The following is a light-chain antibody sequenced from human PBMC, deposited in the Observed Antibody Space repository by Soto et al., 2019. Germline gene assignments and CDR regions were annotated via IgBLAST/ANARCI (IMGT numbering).Light chain of an antibody. V-gene: IGKV1-12*01. CDR1: QDISSW. CDR2: AAS. CDR3: QQANSFPIT. J-gene: IGKJ5*01. Sequence: DIQMTQSPSSVSASVGDRVTITCRASQDISSWLAWYQQKPGKAPKLLLYAASSLQSGVPSRVSGSGSGTDFTLTISSLQPEDFATYYCQQANSFPITFGQGTRLEIK.